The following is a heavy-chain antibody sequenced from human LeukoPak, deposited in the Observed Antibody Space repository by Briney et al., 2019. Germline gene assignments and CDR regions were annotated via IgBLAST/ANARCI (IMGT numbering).Heavy chain of an antibody. V-gene: IGHV4-34*01. J-gene: IGHJ4*02. Sequence: SETLSLTCAVYGGSFSGYYWSWIRQPPGRGLEWIGEINHSGSTNYNPSLKSRVTISVDTSKNQFSLKLSSVTAADTAVYYCARRFRGAIIRYSFDYWGQGTLVTVSS. CDR3: ARRFRGAIIRYSFDY. D-gene: IGHD3-10*01. CDR1: GGSFSGYY. CDR2: INHSGST.